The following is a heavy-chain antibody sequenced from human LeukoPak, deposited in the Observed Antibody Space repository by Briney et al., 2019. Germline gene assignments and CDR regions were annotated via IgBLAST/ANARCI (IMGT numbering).Heavy chain of an antibody. V-gene: IGHV4-39*01. CDR2: IYYSGST. J-gene: IGHJ5*02. CDR1: GGSISSSSYY. Sequence: SETLSLTCTVSGGSISSSSYYWGWIRQPPGKGPEWIGSIYYSGSTYYNPSLKSRVTIAVDTSKNQFSLKLISVTAADTAVYHCARRSAGRYYDSSGYSRFDPWGQGTLVTVSS. D-gene: IGHD3-22*01. CDR3: ARRSAGRYYDSSGYSRFDP.